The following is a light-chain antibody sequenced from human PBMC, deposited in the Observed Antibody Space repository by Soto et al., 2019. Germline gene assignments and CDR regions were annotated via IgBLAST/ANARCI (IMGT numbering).Light chain of an antibody. V-gene: IGKV3-15*01. CDR1: QSVSSN. CDR3: QQYNNWPRGT. Sequence: EIVMTQSPATLSVSPGERATLSCRASQSVSSNLAWYQQKPGQAPRLLIYGASTRATGIPDRFSGSGSGTDFTLTISSLQSEDFAVYYCQQYNNWPRGTFGQGTKLEIK. J-gene: IGKJ2*01. CDR2: GAS.